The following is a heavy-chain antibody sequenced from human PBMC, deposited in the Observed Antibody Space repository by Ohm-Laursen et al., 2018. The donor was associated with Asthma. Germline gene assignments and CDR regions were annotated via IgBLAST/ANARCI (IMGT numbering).Heavy chain of an antibody. CDR1: GFTFSSYA. V-gene: IGHV3-30-3*01. CDR2: ISYDGSNK. D-gene: IGHD6-13*01. Sequence: RSLRLSCTASGFTFSSYAMHWVRQAPGKGLEWVAVISYDGSNKYYADSVKGRFTISRDNSRNTLFLQMNSLRAEDTAVYYCAKERSSSWPFWGQGTLVTVSS. J-gene: IGHJ4*02. CDR3: AKERSSSWPF.